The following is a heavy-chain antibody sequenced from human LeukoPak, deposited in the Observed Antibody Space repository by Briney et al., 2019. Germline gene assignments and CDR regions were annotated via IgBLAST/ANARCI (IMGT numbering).Heavy chain of an antibody. CDR1: GGSVSSGSYY. J-gene: IGHJ5*02. CDR3: ARDVKSSGYGDWFDP. CDR2: IYYSGST. Sequence: SETLSLTCTVSGGSVSSGSYYWIWLRPPPGRGLEWIGYIYYSGSTNYNPSLKSRVTISVDTSKNQFSLKLSSVTAADTAVYYCARDVKSSGYGDWFDPWGQGTLVTVSS. V-gene: IGHV4-61*01. D-gene: IGHD3-22*01.